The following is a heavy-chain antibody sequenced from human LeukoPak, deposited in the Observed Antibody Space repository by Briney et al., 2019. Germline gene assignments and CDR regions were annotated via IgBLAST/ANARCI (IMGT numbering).Heavy chain of an antibody. CDR1: GHSISSSSYY. J-gene: IGHJ6*03. V-gene: IGHV4-39*01. CDR3: ARKTRYCSSTSCHYYYYYYMDV. Sequence: SATLSLTRTVSGHSISSSSYYWGWIRQPPGKGLEWIGRIYYSGSTYYHPSLKSRLTISVHTSKNQFSLKLSPVTAADTAVYYCARKTRYCSSTSCHYYYYYYMDVWGKGTTVTVSS. CDR2: IYYSGST. D-gene: IGHD2-2*01.